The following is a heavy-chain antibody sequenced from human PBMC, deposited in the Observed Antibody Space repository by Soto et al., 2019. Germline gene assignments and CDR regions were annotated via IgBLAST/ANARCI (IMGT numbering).Heavy chain of an antibody. D-gene: IGHD3-22*01. Sequence: QLQLQESGPGLVKPSETLSLTCTVSGGSISSSSYYWGWIRQPPGKGLEWIGSIYCSGSTYYNPSLKRRVTISVDTSKNQYSLKLSSVTAADTAVYYCARWTINYYDSSGRYYFDYWGQGTLVAVSS. CDR2: IYCSGST. J-gene: IGHJ4*02. V-gene: IGHV4-39*01. CDR1: GGSISSSSYY. CDR3: ARWTINYYDSSGRYYFDY.